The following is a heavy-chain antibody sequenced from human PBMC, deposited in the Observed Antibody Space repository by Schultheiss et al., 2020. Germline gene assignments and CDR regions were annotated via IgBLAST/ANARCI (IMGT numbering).Heavy chain of an antibody. CDR2: ISSSGSYI. CDR3: ARTRIAAAGTFAY. J-gene: IGHJ4*02. Sequence: GESLKISCAASGFTFSDYYMSWIRQAPGKGLEWVSYISSSGSYINYADSVKGRFTISRDNAKNTLYLQMNSLRAEDTAVYYCARTRIAAAGTFAYWGQGTLGTVSS. D-gene: IGHD6-13*01. CDR1: GFTFSDYY. V-gene: IGHV3-11*06.